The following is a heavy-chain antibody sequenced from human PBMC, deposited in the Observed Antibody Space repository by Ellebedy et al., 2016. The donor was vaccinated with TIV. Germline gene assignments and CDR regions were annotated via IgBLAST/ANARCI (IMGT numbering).Heavy chain of an antibody. J-gene: IGHJ4*02. D-gene: IGHD6-13*01. CDR2: IHYSGST. CDR1: GGSISSYY. CDR3: AKSVGTGSTWGYYDS. Sequence: SETLSLXCTVSGGSISSYYWTWIRQPPGKGLEWIGYIHYSGSTNSKPSLKSRVTISIDTSKNQLSLRLRSVTAADTAVYYCAKSVGTGSTWGYYDSWGQGILVTVSS. V-gene: IGHV4-59*12.